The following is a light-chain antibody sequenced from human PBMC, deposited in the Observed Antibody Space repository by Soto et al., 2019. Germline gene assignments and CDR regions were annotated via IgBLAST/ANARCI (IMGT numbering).Light chain of an antibody. V-gene: IGKV3-20*01. J-gene: IGKJ1*01. CDR1: QSVSNNY. CDR3: QQYGSLSWT. CDR2: GAS. Sequence: DIVLTQSPGTLSLSPGERATLSCRASQSVSNNYLAWYQQKPGQAPRLLIYGASGRATGIPDRFSGSGSGTDFTLTISRLEPEEFAVYYCQQYGSLSWTVGQGTKVDIK.